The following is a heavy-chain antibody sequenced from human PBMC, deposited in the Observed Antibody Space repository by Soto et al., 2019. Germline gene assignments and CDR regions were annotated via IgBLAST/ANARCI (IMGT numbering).Heavy chain of an antibody. CDR3: AHRPITMVRGADLNWFDP. Sequence: GSGPTLVNPTQTLTLTCTFSGFSLSTSGVGVGWIRQPPGKALEWLALIYWNDDKRYSPSLKSRLTITKDTSKNQVVLTMTNMDPVDTATYYCAHRPITMVRGADLNWFDPWGQGTLVTVSS. CDR1: GFSLSTSGVG. V-gene: IGHV2-5*01. CDR2: IYWNDDK. J-gene: IGHJ5*02. D-gene: IGHD3-10*01.